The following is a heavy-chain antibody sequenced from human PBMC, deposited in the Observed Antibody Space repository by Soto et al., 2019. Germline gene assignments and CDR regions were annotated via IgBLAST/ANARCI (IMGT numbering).Heavy chain of an antibody. CDR1: GYTFSGFY. V-gene: IGHV1-2*02. D-gene: IGHD3-3*01. Sequence: ASVKVSCKASGYTFSGFYMHWVRQAPGQGLEWMGWINPNSCGTKSAEKFQGRVTMTTDTSTSTAYMELRSLRSDDTAVYYCARDGEMANRLDYSYYGMDVWGQGTTVTVSS. CDR3: ARDGEMANRLDYSYYGMDV. J-gene: IGHJ6*02. CDR2: INPNSCGT.